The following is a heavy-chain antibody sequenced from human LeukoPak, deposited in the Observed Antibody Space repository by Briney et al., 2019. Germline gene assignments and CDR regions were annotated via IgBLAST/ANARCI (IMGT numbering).Heavy chain of an antibody. D-gene: IGHD2-2*01. CDR1: GGSISSYY. J-gene: IGHJ6*03. CDR2: IYYSGST. CDR3: ARSFMVVVPAATYYYYYYMDV. Sequence: SETLSLTCTVSGGSISSYYWSWIRQPPGKGQEWIGYIYYSGSTNYNPSLKSRVTISVDTSKNQFSLKLSSVTAADTAVYYCARSFMVVVPAATYYYYYYMDVWGKGTTVTVSS. V-gene: IGHV4-59*08.